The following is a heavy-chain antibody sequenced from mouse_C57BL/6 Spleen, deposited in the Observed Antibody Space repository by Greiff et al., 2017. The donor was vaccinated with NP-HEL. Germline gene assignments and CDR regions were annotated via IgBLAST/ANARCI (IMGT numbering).Heavy chain of an antibody. CDR3: AIWLRRAWFAY. V-gene: IGHV1-18*01. D-gene: IGHD2-2*01. CDR1: GYTFTDYN. CDR2: INPNNGGT. J-gene: IGHJ3*01. Sequence: EVKLVESGPELVKPGASVKIPCKASGYTFTDYNMDWVKQSHGKSLEWIGDINPNNGGTIYNQKFKGKATLTVDKSSSTAYMELRSLTSEDTAVYYCAIWLRRAWFAYWGQGTLVTVSA.